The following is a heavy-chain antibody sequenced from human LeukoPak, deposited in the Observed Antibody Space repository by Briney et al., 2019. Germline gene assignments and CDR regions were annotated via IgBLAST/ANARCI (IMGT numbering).Heavy chain of an antibody. D-gene: IGHD1-26*01. CDR2: TRNKANSYTT. J-gene: IGHJ4*02. CDR1: GFTFSDHY. CDR3: ARALGEGATSDY. Sequence: GGSLRLSCAASGFTFSDHYMDWVRQAPGKGLEWVGRTRNKANSYTTEYAASVKGRFTISRDDSKNSLYLQMNSLKTEDTAVYYCARALGEGATSDYWGQGTLVTVSS. V-gene: IGHV3-72*01.